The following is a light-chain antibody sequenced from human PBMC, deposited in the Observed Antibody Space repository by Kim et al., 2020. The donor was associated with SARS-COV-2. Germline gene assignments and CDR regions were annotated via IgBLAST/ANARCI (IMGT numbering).Light chain of an antibody. J-gene: IGKJ2*01. V-gene: IGKV1-39*01. CDR3: QQSYSTPMYT. Sequence: ASVRDRGTITSRASQSINSYLNWYQQKPGKAPKLLIYAASSLQSGVPSRFSGSGSGTDFTLSISSLQPEDFATYYCQQSYSTPMYTFGQGTKLEI. CDR2: AAS. CDR1: QSINSY.